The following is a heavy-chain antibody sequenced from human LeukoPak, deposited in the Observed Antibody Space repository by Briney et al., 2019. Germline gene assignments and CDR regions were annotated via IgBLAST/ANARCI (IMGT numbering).Heavy chain of an antibody. CDR2: IYPGDSDT. Sequence: GESLKISCKGSGYSFTSYWIGWVRQMPGKGLEWMGIIYPGDSDTRYSPSFQGQVTISADKSISPAYLQWSSLKASDTAMYYCARPQDSGSYWPNAFDIWGQGTMVTVSS. CDR1: GYSFTSYW. J-gene: IGHJ3*02. CDR3: ARPQDSGSYWPNAFDI. V-gene: IGHV5-51*01. D-gene: IGHD3-10*01.